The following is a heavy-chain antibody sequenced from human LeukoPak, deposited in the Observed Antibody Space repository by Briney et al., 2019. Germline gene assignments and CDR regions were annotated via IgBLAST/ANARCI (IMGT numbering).Heavy chain of an antibody. Sequence: SVKVSCKASGYTFTSYDISWVRQAPGQGLEWMGGIIPIFGTANYAQKFQGRVTITADKSTSTAYMELSSLRSEDTAVYYCAGGGITMVRGAPYNWFDPWGQGTLVTVSS. CDR1: GYTFTSYD. D-gene: IGHD3-10*01. CDR3: AGGGITMVRGAPYNWFDP. V-gene: IGHV1-69*06. CDR2: IIPIFGTA. J-gene: IGHJ5*02.